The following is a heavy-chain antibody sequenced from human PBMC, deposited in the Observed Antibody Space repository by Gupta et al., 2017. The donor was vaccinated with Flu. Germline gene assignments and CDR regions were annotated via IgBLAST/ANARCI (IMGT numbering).Heavy chain of an antibody. D-gene: IGHD2-2*02. CDR3: ARGGRVKGYCSSTSCYMSFDY. V-gene: IGHV4-34*01. CDR1: GGSFSGYY. J-gene: IGHJ4*02. CDR2: INHSGST. Sequence: QVQLQQWGAGLLKPSETLSLTCAVYGGSFSGYYWSWIRQPPGKGLEWIGEINHSGSTNYNPSLKSRVTISVDTSKNQFSLKLSSVTAADTAVYYCARGGRVKGYCSSTSCYMSFDYWGQGTLVTVSS.